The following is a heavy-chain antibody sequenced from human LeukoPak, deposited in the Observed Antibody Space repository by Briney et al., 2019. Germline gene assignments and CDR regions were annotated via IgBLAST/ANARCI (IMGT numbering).Heavy chain of an antibody. CDR2: ISGDGGST. V-gene: IGHV3-43*02. J-gene: IGHJ6*02. CDR3: AKDLAAAGTYYGMDV. D-gene: IGHD6-13*01. CDR1: GFTFDDYA. Sequence: GGSLRLSCAASGFTFDDYAMPWVRQAPGKGLEWVSLISGDGGSTYYADSVKGRFTISRDNSKNSLYLQMNSLRTEDTALYYCAKDLAAAGTYYGMDVWGQGTTVTVSS.